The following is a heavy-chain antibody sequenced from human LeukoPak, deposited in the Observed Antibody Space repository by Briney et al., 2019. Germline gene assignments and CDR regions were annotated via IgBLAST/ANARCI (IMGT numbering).Heavy chain of an antibody. V-gene: IGHV4-59*01. Sequence: PSETLSLTCTVSGGSISSYYWSWIRQPPGKGLEWIGYIYYSGTTNYNPSLKSRVTISVDTSKNQFSLKLSSVTAADTAVYYCARARRFGSSGYYYVAEYFQHWGQGTLVTVSS. CDR1: GGSISSYY. CDR3: ARARRFGSSGYYYVAEYFQH. J-gene: IGHJ1*01. CDR2: IYYSGTT. D-gene: IGHD3-22*01.